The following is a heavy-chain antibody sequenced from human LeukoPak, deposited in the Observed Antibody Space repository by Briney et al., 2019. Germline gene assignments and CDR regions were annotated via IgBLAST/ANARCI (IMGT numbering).Heavy chain of an antibody. Sequence: GGSLRPSCAASGFTFSSYEMNWVRQAPGKGLEWVSYISSSGSTIYYADSVKGRFTISRDNAKNSLYLQMNSLRAEDTAVYYCARDQQLWLLGYWGQGTLVTVSS. J-gene: IGHJ4*02. CDR1: GFTFSSYE. CDR3: ARDQQLWLLGY. V-gene: IGHV3-48*03. CDR2: ISSSGSTI. D-gene: IGHD5-18*01.